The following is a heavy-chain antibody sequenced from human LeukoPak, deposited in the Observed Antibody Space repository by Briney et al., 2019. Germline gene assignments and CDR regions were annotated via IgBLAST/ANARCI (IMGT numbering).Heavy chain of an antibody. CDR3: AAVYYYDSSGYVDY. CDR1: GFTFTSSA. D-gene: IGHD3-22*01. CDR2: MVVGSGNT. J-gene: IGHJ4*02. V-gene: IGHV1-58*02. Sequence: SVKVSCKASGFTFTSSAMQWVRQARGQRLEWIGWMVVGSGNTNYAQKFQERVTITRDMSTSTAYMELSSLRSEDTAVYYCAAVYYYDSSGYVDYWGQGTLVTVSS.